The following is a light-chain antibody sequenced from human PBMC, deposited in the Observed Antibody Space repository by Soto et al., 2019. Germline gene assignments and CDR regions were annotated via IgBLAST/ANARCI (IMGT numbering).Light chain of an antibody. CDR1: QTLVNNY. J-gene: IGKJ4*01. CDR3: QQSGNSPLT. CDR2: AVS. V-gene: IGKV3-20*01. Sequence: EIVLTQSPATLSLSPGERATLSCRASQTLVNNYLSWFQQKPGQAPRLLIYAVSNRATGIADRFSGSGSGTDFTLTIIRLEPEDFAVYYCQQSGNSPLTFGGGTKVEIK.